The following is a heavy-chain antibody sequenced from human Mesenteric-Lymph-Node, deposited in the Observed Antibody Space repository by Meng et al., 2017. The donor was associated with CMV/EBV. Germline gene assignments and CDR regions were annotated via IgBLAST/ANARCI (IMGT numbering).Heavy chain of an antibody. D-gene: IGHD6-6*01. J-gene: IGHJ4*02. CDR2: IYPDDSDT. CDR1: GYSFTNYW. Sequence: KVSCKVSGYSFTNYWIGWVRQMPGKGLEWLGVIYPDDSDTKYGPSFQGQVTISADKSISTAYLQWSSLKASDTAMYYCARHVSSSSPVDYWGQGTLVTVSS. V-gene: IGHV5-51*01. CDR3: ARHVSSSSPVDY.